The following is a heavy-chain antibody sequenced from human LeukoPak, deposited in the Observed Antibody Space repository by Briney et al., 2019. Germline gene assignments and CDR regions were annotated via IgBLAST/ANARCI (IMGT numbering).Heavy chain of an antibody. Sequence: PGGSLRLSCAASGFTFTTYAMSWVRQAPGKGLEWVSAISGSGGSTYYADAVKGRFAISRDNSKNTLYLQMNSLRAEDTAVYYCARGPGGYWYFDLWGRGTLVTVSS. V-gene: IGHV3-23*01. J-gene: IGHJ2*01. CDR2: ISGSGGST. D-gene: IGHD3-16*01. CDR1: GFTFTTYA. CDR3: ARGPGGYWYFDL.